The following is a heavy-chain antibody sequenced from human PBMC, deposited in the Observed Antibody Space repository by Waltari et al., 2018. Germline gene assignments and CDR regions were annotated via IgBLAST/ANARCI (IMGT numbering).Heavy chain of an antibody. D-gene: IGHD1-7*01. CDR1: GFTFDDYA. Sequence: EVQLVESGGGLVQPGRSLRLSCAASGFTFDDYAMHWVRQAPGKGLEWVSGISWNSGSIGYADSVKGRFTISRDNAKNSLYLQMNSLRAEDTALYYCAKGGDWNYDGIRFDPWGQGT. CDR3: AKGGDWNYDGIRFDP. J-gene: IGHJ5*02. V-gene: IGHV3-9*01. CDR2: ISWNSGSI.